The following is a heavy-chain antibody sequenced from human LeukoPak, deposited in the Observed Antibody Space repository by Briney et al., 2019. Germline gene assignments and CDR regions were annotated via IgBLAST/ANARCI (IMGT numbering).Heavy chain of an antibody. CDR2: IHYSGST. J-gene: IGHJ4*02. D-gene: IGHD3-10*01. CDR1: GGSIGSYY. V-gene: IGHV4-59*01. Sequence: SETLSLTCTVSGGSIGSYYWNWIRQAPGKGLEWIGYIHYSGSTNHNSSLKSRVTISLDTPKNQFSLKLSSVTAADTAVYYCARDGGYGSGSALWGQGTLITVSS. CDR3: ARDGGYGSGSAL.